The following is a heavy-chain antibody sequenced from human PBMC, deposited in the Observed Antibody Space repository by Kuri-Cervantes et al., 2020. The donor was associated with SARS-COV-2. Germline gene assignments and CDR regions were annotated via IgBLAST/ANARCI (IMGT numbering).Heavy chain of an antibody. J-gene: IGHJ4*02. V-gene: IGHV4-34*01. CDR1: GGSFSGYY. Sequence: GSLRLSCAVYGGSFSGYYWSWIRQPPGKGLEWIGEINHSGSTNYNPSLKSRVTISADTSKNQFSLKLSSVTAADTAVYYCARVREYQLLYGVSFDYWGQGTLVTVSS. CDR2: INHSGST. D-gene: IGHD2-2*02. CDR3: ARVREYQLLYGVSFDY.